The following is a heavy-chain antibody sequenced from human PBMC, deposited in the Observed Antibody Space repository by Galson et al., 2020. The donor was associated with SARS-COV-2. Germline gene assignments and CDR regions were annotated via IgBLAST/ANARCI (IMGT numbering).Heavy chain of an antibody. CDR2: IYYSGST. D-gene: IGHD6-19*01. Sequence: SETLSLTCTVSGGSISSSSYYWGWIRQPPGKGLEWIGSIYYSGSTYYNPSLKSRVTISIDTSKNQFSLKLSSVTAADTAVYYCARHVVRWLAHGVNWFDPWGQGTLVTVSS. CDR1: GGSISSSSYY. CDR3: ARHVVRWLAHGVNWFDP. V-gene: IGHV4-39*01. J-gene: IGHJ5*02.